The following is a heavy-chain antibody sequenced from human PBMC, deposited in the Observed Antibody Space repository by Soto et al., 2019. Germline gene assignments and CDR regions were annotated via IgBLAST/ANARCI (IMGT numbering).Heavy chain of an antibody. D-gene: IGHD4-17*01. CDR1: GFTFSSYW. CDR2: INPDGSRT. Sequence: GGSLRLSCAASGFTFSSYWMNWVRQAPGKGLVWVSRINPDGSRTSYADSVKGRFTISRDNAKNTLYLQMNSLGAEDTAVYYCARVAVTTYYFDYWGQGTLVTVSS. J-gene: IGHJ4*02. V-gene: IGHV3-74*01. CDR3: ARVAVTTYYFDY.